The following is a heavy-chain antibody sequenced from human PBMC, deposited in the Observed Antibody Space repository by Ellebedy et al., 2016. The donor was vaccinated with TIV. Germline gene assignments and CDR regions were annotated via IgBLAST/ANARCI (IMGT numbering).Heavy chain of an antibody. CDR2: IYYSEST. CDR3: ARLLRGTYYGGFDY. Sequence: MPSETLSLTCTVSGVSIGSYYWTRIRQPPGKGLEWIGYIYYSESTDYKPSLKSRVTISLDTSTNQLSLELRSVTAADTAVYYCARLLRGTYYGGFDYWGQGTPVTVSS. J-gene: IGHJ4*02. CDR1: GVSIGSYY. V-gene: IGHV4-59*01. D-gene: IGHD1-26*01.